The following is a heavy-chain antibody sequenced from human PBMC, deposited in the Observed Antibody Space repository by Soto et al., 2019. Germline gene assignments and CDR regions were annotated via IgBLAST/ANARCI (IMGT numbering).Heavy chain of an antibody. D-gene: IGHD6-25*01. V-gene: IGHV3-21*01. J-gene: IGHJ4*02. CDR1: GFTFSSYS. Sequence: PGGSLRLSCAASGFTFSSYSMNWVRQAPGKGLGWVSSISSSSSYIYYADSVKGRFTISRDNAKNSLYLQMNSLRAEDTAVYYCASFRAAAPDWGQGTLVTVSS. CDR2: ISSSSSYI. CDR3: ASFRAAAPD.